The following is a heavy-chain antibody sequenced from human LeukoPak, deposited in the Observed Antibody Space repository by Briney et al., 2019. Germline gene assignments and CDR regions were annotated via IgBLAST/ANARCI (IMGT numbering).Heavy chain of an antibody. CDR2: IYYSGST. CDR1: GYSISSSNW. Sequence: PSETLSLTCAVSGYSISSSNWWGWIRQPPGKGLEWIGYIYYSGSTYCNPSLKSRVTMSVDTSKNQFSLKLSSVTAVDTAVYYCARNLVGATTGDAFDIWGQGTMVTVSS. J-gene: IGHJ3*02. V-gene: IGHV4-28*01. D-gene: IGHD1-26*01. CDR3: ARNLVGATTGDAFDI.